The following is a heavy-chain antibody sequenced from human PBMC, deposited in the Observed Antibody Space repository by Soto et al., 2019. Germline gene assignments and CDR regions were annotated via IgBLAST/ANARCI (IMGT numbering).Heavy chain of an antibody. Sequence: SETLSLTCTVSGGSISSSSYYWGWIRQPPGKGLEWIGSIYYSGSTYYNPSLKSPVTISVDTSKNQFSRKLSSVTAADTAVYYCANQGIYSSGWPYYYYGMDVWGQGTTVTVSS. CDR1: GGSISSSSYY. V-gene: IGHV4-39*01. CDR3: ANQGIYSSGWPYYYYGMDV. J-gene: IGHJ6*02. CDR2: IYYSGST. D-gene: IGHD6-19*01.